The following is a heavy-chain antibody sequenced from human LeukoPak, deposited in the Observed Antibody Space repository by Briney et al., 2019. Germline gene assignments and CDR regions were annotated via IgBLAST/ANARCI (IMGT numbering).Heavy chain of an antibody. CDR2: IYYSGST. CDR1: GGSISSSSYY. CDR3: ARAGGIAVAGRGNWFDP. D-gene: IGHD6-19*01. Sequence: SETLSLTCTVSGGSISSSSYYWGWIRKPPGKGLEWIGSIYYSGSTYYNPSLKSRVTISVDTSKNQFSLKLSSVTAADTAVYYCARAGGIAVAGRGNWFDPWGQGTLVTVSS. J-gene: IGHJ5*02. V-gene: IGHV4-39*07.